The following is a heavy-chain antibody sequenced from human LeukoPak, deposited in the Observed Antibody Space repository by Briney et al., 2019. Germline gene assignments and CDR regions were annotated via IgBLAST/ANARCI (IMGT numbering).Heavy chain of an antibody. CDR1: GYTFTSYG. CDR3: ARDRAMIVVVTAAGVDY. D-gene: IGHD3-22*01. J-gene: IGHJ4*02. CDR2: ISAYNGNT. Sequence: GASVKVSCKASGYTFTSYGISWVRQAPGQGLEWMGWISAYNGNTNYAQKLQGRVTMTTDTSTSTAYMELRSLRSDDTAVYYCARDRAMIVVVTAAGVDYWGQGTLVTVPS. V-gene: IGHV1-18*01.